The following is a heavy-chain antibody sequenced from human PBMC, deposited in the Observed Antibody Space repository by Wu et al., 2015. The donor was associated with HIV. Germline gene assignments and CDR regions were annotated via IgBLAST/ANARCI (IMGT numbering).Heavy chain of an antibody. V-gene: IGHV1-2*02. D-gene: IGHD2-2*02. CDR1: GYTFTGYY. J-gene: IGHJ3*02. CDR3: ARQFYCSSTSCYTNAFDI. Sequence: QVQLVQSGAEVKKPGASVKVSCKASGYTFTGYYMHWVRQAPGQGLEWMGWINPNSGGTNYAQKFQGRVTMTRDTSISTAYMELSRLRSDDTAVYYCARQFYCSSTSCYTNAFDIWGQGTMVTVSS. CDR2: INPNSGGT.